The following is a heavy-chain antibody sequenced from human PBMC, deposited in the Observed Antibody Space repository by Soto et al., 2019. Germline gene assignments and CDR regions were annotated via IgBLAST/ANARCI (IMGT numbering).Heavy chain of an antibody. CDR2: IIPIFGTA. CDR3: ARDAPTYYYDSSGRRADAFDI. Sequence: SVKVSCKASGYTFTGYYMHWVRQAPGQGLEWMGGIIPIFGTANYAQKFQGRVTITADESTSTAYMELSSLRSEDTAMYYCARDAPTYYYDSSGRRADAFDIWGQGTMVTVSS. J-gene: IGHJ3*02. CDR1: GYTFTGYY. D-gene: IGHD3-22*01. V-gene: IGHV1-69*13.